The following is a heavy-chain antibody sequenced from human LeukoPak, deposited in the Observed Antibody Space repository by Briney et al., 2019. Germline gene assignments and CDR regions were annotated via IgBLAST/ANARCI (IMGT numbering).Heavy chain of an antibody. V-gene: IGHV3-9*01. J-gene: IGHJ4*02. CDR1: GFTFDDYA. Sequence: GGSLRLSCAASGFTFDDYAMHWVRQAPGKGLEWVSGISWNSGSIGYADSVKGRFTISRDNAKNSLYLQMNSLRAEDTASYYCAKATFDYWGQGTLVTVSS. CDR3: AKATFDY. CDR2: ISWNSGSI.